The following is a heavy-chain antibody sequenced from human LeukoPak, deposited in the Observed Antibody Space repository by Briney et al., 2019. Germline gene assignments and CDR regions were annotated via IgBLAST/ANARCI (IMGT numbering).Heavy chain of an antibody. CDR1: GFTFSSYA. D-gene: IGHD3-10*01. J-gene: IGHJ4*02. CDR3: ARSAGIGHDY. Sequence: PGGSLRLSCAASGFTFSSYAMSWVRQAPGKGLEWVSVIYSGGSTYYADSVKGRFTISRDNSKNTLYLQMNSLRAEDTAVYYCARSAGIGHDYWGQGTLVTVSS. V-gene: IGHV3-53*01. CDR2: IYSGGST.